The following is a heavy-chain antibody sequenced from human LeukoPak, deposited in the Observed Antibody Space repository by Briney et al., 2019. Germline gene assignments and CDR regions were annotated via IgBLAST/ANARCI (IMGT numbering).Heavy chain of an antibody. Sequence: GGSLRLSCAASGFIFTDYAVSWVRQPPGKGLEWVSVVSGSGSSPYYVDSVKGRFTISRDNSKNTLYLQMNSLRAEDTAVYYCARDVGGSGWQILYYYYGMDVWGQGTTVTVSS. CDR3: ARDVGGSGWQILYYYYGMDV. V-gene: IGHV3-23*01. J-gene: IGHJ6*02. CDR2: VSGSGSSP. D-gene: IGHD6-19*01. CDR1: GFIFTDYA.